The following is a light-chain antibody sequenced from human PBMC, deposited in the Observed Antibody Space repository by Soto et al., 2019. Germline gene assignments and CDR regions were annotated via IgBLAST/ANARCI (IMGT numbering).Light chain of an antibody. Sequence: EILMTQSPATLSVSPGERATLSCRASQSVSSNLAWYQQKPGQAPRLLIYDAYTRATGVGARFAGSGSATDFSLTITSLEPEDFAVYYCQQRAKWPSTFGPGTKVEMK. V-gene: IGKV3-11*01. J-gene: IGKJ2*02. CDR3: QQRAKWPST. CDR1: QSVSSN. CDR2: DAY.